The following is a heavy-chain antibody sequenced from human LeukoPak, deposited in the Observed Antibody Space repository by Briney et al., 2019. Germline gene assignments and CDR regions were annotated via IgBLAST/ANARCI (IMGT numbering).Heavy chain of an antibody. J-gene: IGHJ5*02. CDR1: GGSISSYY. Sequence: SETLSLTCTVSGGSISSYYWSWIRQPPGEGLEWIGYIYYSGSTNYNPSLKSQVTISVDTSKNQFSLKLSSVTAADTAVYYCARGSTRDKFDPWGQGTLVTVSS. D-gene: IGHD2-15*01. V-gene: IGHV4-59*01. CDR2: IYYSGST. CDR3: ARGSTRDKFDP.